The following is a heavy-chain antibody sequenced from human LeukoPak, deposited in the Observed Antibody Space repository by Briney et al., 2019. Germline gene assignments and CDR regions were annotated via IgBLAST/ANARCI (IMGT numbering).Heavy chain of an antibody. D-gene: IGHD3-3*01. Sequence: PGGSLRLSCAASGFTFSSHNMNWVRQAPGKGLEWVGRIKSKTDGGTTDYAAPVKGRFTISRDDSKNTLYLQMNSLKTEDTAVYYCTTAPENYDFWSGYLFDYWGQGTLVTVSS. CDR2: IKSKTDGGTT. CDR1: GFTFSSHN. V-gene: IGHV3-15*01. J-gene: IGHJ4*02. CDR3: TTAPENYDFWSGYLFDY.